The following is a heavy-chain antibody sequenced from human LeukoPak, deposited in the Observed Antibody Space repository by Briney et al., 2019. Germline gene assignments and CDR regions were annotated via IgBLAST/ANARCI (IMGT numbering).Heavy chain of an antibody. CDR3: ARVGTTGTTWWFDP. Sequence: ASVKVSCKASGYTFSRSALHWVRQAPGQSLEWMGWINDGNGNTEYSQKFQGRVTITWDTSASTAYMELSSLRSEDTAVYYCARVGTTGTTWWFDPWGQGTLVTVSS. CDR2: INDGNGNT. CDR1: GYTFSRSA. V-gene: IGHV1-3*01. J-gene: IGHJ5*02. D-gene: IGHD1-1*01.